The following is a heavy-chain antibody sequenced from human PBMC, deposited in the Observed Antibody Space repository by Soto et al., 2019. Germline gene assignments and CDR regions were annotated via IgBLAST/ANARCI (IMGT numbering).Heavy chain of an antibody. Sequence: ASVKVSCKASGYTFTGYHMHWVRQAPGQGLEWMGWINPNRGGTNYAQKFQGWVTMTRDTSVSTAYMELSRLRSDDTAVYYCARVGGYCTNGVCYGMDVWGQGTTVTVSS. D-gene: IGHD2-8*01. J-gene: IGHJ6*02. CDR2: INPNRGGT. CDR1: GYTFTGYH. V-gene: IGHV1-2*04. CDR3: ARVGGYCTNGVCYGMDV.